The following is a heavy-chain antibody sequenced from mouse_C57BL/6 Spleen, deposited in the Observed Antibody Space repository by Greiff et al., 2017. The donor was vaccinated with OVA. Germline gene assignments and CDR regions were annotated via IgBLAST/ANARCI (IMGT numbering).Heavy chain of an antibody. D-gene: IGHD1-1*01. V-gene: IGHV1-50*01. CDR2: IDPSDSYT. Sequence: QVHVKQPGAELVKPGASVKLSCKASGYTFTSYWMQWVKQRPGQGLEWIGEIDPSDSYTHYNQKFKGKATLTVDTSSSTAYMQLSSLTSEDSAVYYCARPYYYGSSYGYFDVWGTGTTVTVSS. J-gene: IGHJ1*03. CDR3: ARPYYYGSSYGYFDV. CDR1: GYTFTSYW.